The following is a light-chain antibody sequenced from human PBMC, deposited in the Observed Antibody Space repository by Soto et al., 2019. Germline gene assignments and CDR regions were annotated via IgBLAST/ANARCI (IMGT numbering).Light chain of an antibody. CDR1: QSVSSN. CDR3: QQYNNWPIT. J-gene: IGKJ5*01. V-gene: IGKV3-15*01. Sequence: DIVMTQSPATLSVSPGERATLSCRASQSVSSNLAWYQQNPGQAPRLLVYGASTRATGLAARFSGSESGTEFTLTISSLQSEGFAVYYCQQYNNWPITFGQGTRLEIK. CDR2: GAS.